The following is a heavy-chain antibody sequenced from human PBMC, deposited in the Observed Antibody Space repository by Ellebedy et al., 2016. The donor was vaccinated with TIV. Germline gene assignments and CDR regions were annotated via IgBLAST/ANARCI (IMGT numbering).Heavy chain of an antibody. V-gene: IGHV3-23*01. Sequence: GESLKISCAASGFTFSRYAMIWVRQAPGKGLEWVSAIDNSGYNTFYAGSVRGRFTISRDNSKNTLFLQMNSLRAEDTAVYYCAKLGDSASDYWGQGTLVTVSS. CDR1: GFTFSRYA. CDR2: IDNSGYNT. CDR3: AKLGDSASDY. D-gene: IGHD5-24*01. J-gene: IGHJ4*02.